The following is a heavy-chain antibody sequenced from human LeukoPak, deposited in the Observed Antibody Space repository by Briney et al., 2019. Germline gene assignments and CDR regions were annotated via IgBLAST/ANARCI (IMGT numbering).Heavy chain of an antibody. CDR1: GYSFTSYW. CDR2: IYPGDSDT. CDR3: ARHRAIGVRGVPWVGPNWFDP. D-gene: IGHD3-10*01. Sequence: GESLKISCKGSGYSFTSYWIGWVRQMPGKGLEWMGIIYPGDSDTRYSPSFQDQVTISADKSISTAYLQWSSLKASDTAMYYCARHRAIGVRGVPWVGPNWFDPWGQGTLVTVSS. J-gene: IGHJ5*02. V-gene: IGHV5-51*01.